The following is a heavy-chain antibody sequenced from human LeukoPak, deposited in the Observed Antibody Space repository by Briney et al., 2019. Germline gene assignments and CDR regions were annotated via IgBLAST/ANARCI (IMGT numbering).Heavy chain of an antibody. D-gene: IGHD3-10*01. J-gene: IGHJ4*02. Sequence: SSETLSLTCTVSGGSISSGDYYWSWLRQPPGKGLEWIVYIYYSGSTYYNPSLKSRFTISVYTYKNQFSLKPSSVTAADTAVYYCAREKYRDGSGSYGWGDYWGQGTLVTVSS. V-gene: IGHV4-30-4*08. CDR2: IYYSGST. CDR3: AREKYRDGSGSYGWGDY. CDR1: GGSISSGDYY.